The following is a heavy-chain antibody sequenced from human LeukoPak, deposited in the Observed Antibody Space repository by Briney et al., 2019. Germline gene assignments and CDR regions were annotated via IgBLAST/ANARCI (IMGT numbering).Heavy chain of an antibody. D-gene: IGHD3-10*01. CDR3: ARLVRGVDH. V-gene: IGHV3-7*01. J-gene: IGHJ4*02. CDR1: GFTFSTYW. CDR2: IKQDGSEK. Sequence: PGGSLRLSCAASGFTFSTYWMTWVRQAPGKGLEWVANIKQDGSEKYYVDSEKGRFTISRDNAKNSLYLQMNSLRAEDTAVYYCARLVRGVDHWGQGTLVTVSS.